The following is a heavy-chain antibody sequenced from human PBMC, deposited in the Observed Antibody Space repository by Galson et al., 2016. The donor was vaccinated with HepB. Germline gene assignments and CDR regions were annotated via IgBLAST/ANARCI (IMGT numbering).Heavy chain of an antibody. CDR2: ICHGGSNK. CDR1: EFTFSTYG. J-gene: IGHJ4*02. D-gene: IGHD6-13*01. Sequence: SLRLSCAASEFTFSTYGMHWVRQAPGKGLEWVSLICHGGSNKYYADSVKGRFTISRDNPKNTLYLQMNSLKVEDTAVYYCAREMHVAAAAAFDFWGRGTLVTVSS. V-gene: IGHV3-33*01. CDR3: AREMHVAAAAAFDF.